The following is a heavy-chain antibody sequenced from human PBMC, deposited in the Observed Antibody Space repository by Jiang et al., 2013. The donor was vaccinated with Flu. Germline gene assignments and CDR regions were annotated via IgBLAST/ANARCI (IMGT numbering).Heavy chain of an antibody. D-gene: IGHD1-26*01. Sequence: GAEVKKPGSSVKVSCKASGGTFSSYAISWVRQAPGQGLEWMGRIIPILGIANYAQKFQGRVTITADKSTSTAYMELSSLRSEDTAVYYCAFSGSYQSAFDIWGQGTMVTVSS. CDR1: GGTFSSYA. V-gene: IGHV1-69*04. CDR2: IIPILGIA. CDR3: AFSGSYQSAFDI. J-gene: IGHJ3*02.